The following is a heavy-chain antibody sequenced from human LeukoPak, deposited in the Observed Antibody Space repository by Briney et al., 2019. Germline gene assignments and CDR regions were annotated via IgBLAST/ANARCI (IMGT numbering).Heavy chain of an antibody. Sequence: PGGSLRLSCAASGFTFSSYATHWVRQAPGKGLEWVAVISYDGSNKYYADSVKGRFTISRDNSKNTLYLQMNRLRAEDTAVYYCARAGIAVAGKSRDWGQGTLVTVSS. D-gene: IGHD6-19*01. V-gene: IGHV3-30*04. CDR1: GFTFSSYA. CDR2: ISYDGSNK. J-gene: IGHJ4*02. CDR3: ARAGIAVAGKSRD.